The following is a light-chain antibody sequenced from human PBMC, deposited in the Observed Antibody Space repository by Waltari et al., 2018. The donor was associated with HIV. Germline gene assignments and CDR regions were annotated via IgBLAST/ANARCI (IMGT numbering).Light chain of an antibody. Sequence: DIELTQSPVSLTVSPGEPASISCRSGQSLLHSYGYHYLDWYVQKPGQSPRLLFYLGSNRASGVPDRFSASGSGTHFTLDISRVEAEDVGVYYCMQALQTWTFGQGTKVEIK. CDR3: MQALQTWT. CDR1: QSLLHSYGYHY. V-gene: IGKV2-28*01. CDR2: LGS. J-gene: IGKJ1*01.